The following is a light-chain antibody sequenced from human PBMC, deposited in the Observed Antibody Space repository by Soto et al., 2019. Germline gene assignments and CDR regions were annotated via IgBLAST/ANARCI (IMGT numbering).Light chain of an antibody. J-gene: IGKJ1*01. CDR1: QSISTY. V-gene: IGKV1-39*01. CDR3: QQTYNTPRT. CDR2: GAS. Sequence: DIQMTQSPSTLSASVGDRVTITCRASQSISTYLAWYQQKPGKAPKLLIYGASSFHSGVPSRFSGSGSGTDFTLTISSLQTEDFATYYCQQTYNTPRTFGQGTKVDIK.